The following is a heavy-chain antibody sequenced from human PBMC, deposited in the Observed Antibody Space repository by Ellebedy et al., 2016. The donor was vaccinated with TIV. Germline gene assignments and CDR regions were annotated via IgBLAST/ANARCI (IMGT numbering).Heavy chain of an antibody. J-gene: IGHJ4*02. CDR3: TTGDSYGPGGFDY. Sequence: PGGSLRLSCATSGFTPSSYWMNWVRQAPGKGLEWVGRIKSKTDGGTTDYAAPVKGRFTISRDDSKNTLYLQMNSLKTEDTAVYYCTTGDSYGPGGFDYWGQGTLVTVSS. D-gene: IGHD5-18*01. V-gene: IGHV3-15*07. CDR2: IKSKTDGGTT. CDR1: GFTPSSYW.